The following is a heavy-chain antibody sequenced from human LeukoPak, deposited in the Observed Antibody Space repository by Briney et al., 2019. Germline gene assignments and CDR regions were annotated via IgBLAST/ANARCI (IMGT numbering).Heavy chain of an antibody. J-gene: IGHJ6*04. V-gene: IGHV3-30*04. CDR2: ISYDGSNK. CDR1: GFTFRSYA. D-gene: IGHD3-9*01. Sequence: PGGSLRLCCAASGFTFRSYAMHWVRQAPGKGLEWVAVISYDGSNKYYADSVKGRFTISRDNSKNTLYLQMNSLRAEDTAVYYCAREQGGYDILAYGMDVWGKGTTVTVSS. CDR3: AREQGGYDILAYGMDV.